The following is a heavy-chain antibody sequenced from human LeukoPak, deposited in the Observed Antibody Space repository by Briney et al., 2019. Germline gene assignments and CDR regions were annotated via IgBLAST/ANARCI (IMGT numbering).Heavy chain of an antibody. V-gene: IGHV4-59*10. Sequence: SGTLSLTCAASGGSLSSYYWSWVRQPPGKGLGWVWRISTSRSTNYNPSLKSRVSTSVDTSKNQFSMRQRSATAAGTAADYFARARVYCSSTSSKTYSLDPWGQGTLVAVSS. J-gene: IGHJ5*02. CDR1: GGSLSSYY. D-gene: IGHD2-2*01. CDR3: ARARVYCSSTSSKTYSLDP. CDR2: ISTSRST.